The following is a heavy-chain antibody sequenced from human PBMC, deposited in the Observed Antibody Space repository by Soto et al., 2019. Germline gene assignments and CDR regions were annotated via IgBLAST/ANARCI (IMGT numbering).Heavy chain of an antibody. CDR1: GFTFSNAC. V-gene: IGHV3-15*01. CDR2: IKSKTDGWTT. D-gene: IGHD4-17*01. CDR3: TTDRPDYGDYEGTIPYYYYGMDV. Sequence: ESLRLSCAASGFTFSNACTSWVRQAPGKGLEWVGRIKSKTDGWTTDYAAPVKGRFTISRDDSKNTLYLQMNSLKTEDTAVYYCTTDRPDYGDYEGTIPYYYYGMDVWGQGTTVTVSS. J-gene: IGHJ6*02.